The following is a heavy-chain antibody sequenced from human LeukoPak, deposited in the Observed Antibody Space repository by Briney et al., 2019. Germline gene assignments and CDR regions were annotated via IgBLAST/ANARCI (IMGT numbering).Heavy chain of an antibody. Sequence: ASVKVSCKASGYTFTNYHMYWVRQAPGQGLEWMGIINPSGGRTSYAQKFQGRVTMTRDMSTSTVYMELSSLRSEDTAVYYCARVVTPRYCSTTSCYWKGWFDPWGQGTLVTVSS. CDR1: GYTFTNYH. V-gene: IGHV1-46*01. J-gene: IGHJ5*02. CDR3: ARVVTPRYCSTTSCYWKGWFDP. CDR2: INPSGGRT. D-gene: IGHD2-2*01.